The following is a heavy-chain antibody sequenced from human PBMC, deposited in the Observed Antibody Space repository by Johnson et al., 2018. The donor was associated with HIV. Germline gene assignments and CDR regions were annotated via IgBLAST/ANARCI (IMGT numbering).Heavy chain of an antibody. CDR1: GFTFSSYA. D-gene: IGHD3-16*01. V-gene: IGHV3-23*04. Sequence: VQLVESGGGLVQPGGSLRLSCAASGFTFSSYAMSWVRQAPGKGLEWVSAISGSGGSTYYADSVKGRFTISRDNVKNSLYLQMDSLRPEDTAVYYCARSRHGGIQPSDAFDVWGQGTMVTVSS. CDR2: ISGSGGST. J-gene: IGHJ3*01. CDR3: ARSRHGGIQPSDAFDV.